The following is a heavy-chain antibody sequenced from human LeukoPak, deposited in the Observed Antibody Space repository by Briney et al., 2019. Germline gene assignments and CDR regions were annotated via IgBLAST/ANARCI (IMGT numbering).Heavy chain of an antibody. J-gene: IGHJ6*03. CDR2: IYHSGST. CDR1: GYSISSGYY. CDR3: ARGGSGWYHYYYMDV. Sequence: SETLSLTCTVSGYSISSGYYWGWIRQPPGKGLEWIGSIYHSGSTYCNPSLKSRVTISVDTSKNQFSLKLSSVTAADTAVYYCARGGSGWYHYYYMDVWGKGTTVTVSS. V-gene: IGHV4-38-2*02. D-gene: IGHD6-19*01.